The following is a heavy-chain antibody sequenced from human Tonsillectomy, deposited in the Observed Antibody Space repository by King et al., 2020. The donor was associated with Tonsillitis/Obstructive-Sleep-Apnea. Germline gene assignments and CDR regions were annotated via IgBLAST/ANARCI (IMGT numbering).Heavy chain of an antibody. CDR2: IHWNGDK. V-gene: IGHV2-5*01. D-gene: IGHD2-21*01. Sequence: TLKESGPSLVKPTETLTLTCSLSGFSISSNGMAVGWIRQPPGKALEWLALIHWNGDKRYRPSLGSRLTLTKDTSKNQVGLTLTDMGPMDTATYYCARRLRAPSILSAGISFYSWGPGALVTVSS. J-gene: IGHJ4*02. CDR1: GFSISSNGMA. CDR3: ARRLRAPSILSAGISFYS.